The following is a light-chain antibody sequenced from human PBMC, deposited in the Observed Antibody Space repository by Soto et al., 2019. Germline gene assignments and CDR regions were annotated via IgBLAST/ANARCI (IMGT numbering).Light chain of an antibody. V-gene: IGLV2-14*01. CDR1: SSDVGGYKY. CDR3: SSYTSSSRWV. Sequence: QSALTQPASVSGSPGQSITISCTGTSSDVGGYKYVSWYQQHPGKAPKLMIYDVSNRPSGVSNRFSGSKSGNTASLTISGLQAEDEADYHCSSYTSSSRWVFGGGTQLTAL. J-gene: IGLJ3*02. CDR2: DVS.